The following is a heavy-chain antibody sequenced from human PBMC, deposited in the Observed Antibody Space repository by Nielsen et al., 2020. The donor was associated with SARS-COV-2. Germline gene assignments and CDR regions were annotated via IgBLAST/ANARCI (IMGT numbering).Heavy chain of an antibody. D-gene: IGHD6-19*01. CDR2: ISAYNGNT. CDR3: ARDVPVSTGSGWDYGIDV. J-gene: IGHJ6*02. V-gene: IGHV1-18*01. Sequence: ASVKVSCKASGYTFTSYGISRVRQAPGQGLEWMGWISAYNGNTNYAQKLQGRVTMTTDTSTSTAYMELRSLRSDDTAVYYCARDVPVSTGSGWDYGIDVWGQGTTVTVSS. CDR1: GYTFTSYG.